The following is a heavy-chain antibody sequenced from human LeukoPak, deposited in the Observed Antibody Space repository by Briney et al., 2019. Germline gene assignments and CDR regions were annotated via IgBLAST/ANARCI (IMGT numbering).Heavy chain of an antibody. Sequence: SETLSLTCTVSGGSISSSSYYWGWIRQPPGKGLEWIGSIYYSGSTYYNPSLKSRVTISVDTSKNQFSLKLSSVTAADTAVYYCARPTDFDYWGQGTLSPSPQ. J-gene: IGHJ4*02. D-gene: IGHD1-26*01. CDR2: IYYSGST. CDR1: GGSISSSSYY. V-gene: IGHV4-39*01. CDR3: ARPTDFDY.